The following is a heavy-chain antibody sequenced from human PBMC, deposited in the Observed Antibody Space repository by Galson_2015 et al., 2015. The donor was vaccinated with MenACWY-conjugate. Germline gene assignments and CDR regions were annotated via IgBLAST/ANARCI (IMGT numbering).Heavy chain of an antibody. J-gene: IGHJ6*02. Sequence: QSGAEVKEPGESLKISCKTTGYSFTTYWIAWVRQMPGTGLEWMGLISPGDSNTRYSPSFQGQVTISADKSISTAYLQWSSLKASDTAMYYCARHPPGGRGMDVWGHGTTVTVSS. D-gene: IGHD1-26*01. CDR1: GYSFTTYW. CDR3: ARHPPGGRGMDV. V-gene: IGHV5-51*01. CDR2: ISPGDSNT.